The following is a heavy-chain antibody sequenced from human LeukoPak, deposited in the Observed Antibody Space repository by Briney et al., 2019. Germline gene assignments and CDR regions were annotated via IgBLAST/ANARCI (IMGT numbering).Heavy chain of an antibody. CDR2: ISSSGSTT. CDR3: ASGDTSMVREHQGVGY. V-gene: IGHV3-11*04. Sequence: GESLRLSCAAPGFTFSDYYMSWIRQAPGKGLEWVSYISSSGSTTYYADSVKGRFTISRDNAKNSLYLQMNSLRAEDTAVYYCASGDTSMVREHQGVGYWGQGTLVTVSS. CDR1: GFTFSDYY. J-gene: IGHJ4*02. D-gene: IGHD3-10*01.